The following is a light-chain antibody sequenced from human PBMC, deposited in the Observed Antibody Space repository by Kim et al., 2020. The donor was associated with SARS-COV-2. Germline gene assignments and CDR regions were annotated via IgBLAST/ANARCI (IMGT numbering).Light chain of an antibody. CDR3: QAWDSSTHNYV. J-gene: IGLJ1*01. CDR1: KLGDKY. CDR2: QDN. V-gene: IGLV3-1*01. Sequence: SYDLTQPPSVSVSPGQTASITCSGYKLGDKYVSWYQQKPGQSTVVVIYQDNQRPSGIPERFSGSNSGNTATLTISGTQAMDEADYYCQAWDSSTHNYVFGAGTKVTVL.